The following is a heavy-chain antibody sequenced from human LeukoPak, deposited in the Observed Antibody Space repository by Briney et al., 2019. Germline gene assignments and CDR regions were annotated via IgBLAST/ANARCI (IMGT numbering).Heavy chain of an antibody. V-gene: IGHV4-59*08. Sequence: SETLSLTCSVSGGSISNYYWSWIRQPPGKGLEWIGYTYYSGSTNYNPPLKSRVTISVDTSKNQFSLKLRSVTAADTAVYYCARIITGTGFAFDYWAREPWSPSPQ. D-gene: IGHD1-7*01. J-gene: IGHJ4*02. CDR2: TYYSGST. CDR1: GGSISNYY. CDR3: ARIITGTGFAFDY.